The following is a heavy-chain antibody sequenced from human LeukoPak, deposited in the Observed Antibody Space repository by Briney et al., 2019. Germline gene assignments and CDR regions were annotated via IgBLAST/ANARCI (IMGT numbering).Heavy chain of an antibody. J-gene: IGHJ4*02. CDR3: ARGVGNYYDNSGYQN. D-gene: IGHD3-22*01. V-gene: IGHV3-53*01. CDR1: GFTVSSSY. Sequence: GGALRLSCAASGFTVSSSYMSWVRQAPGKGLEWVSVIYSGGNTNYADSVKGRFTISRDNSKNTLYLQMNSLRAEDTAVYYCARGVGNYYDNSGYQNWGQGTLVTASS. CDR2: IYSGGNT.